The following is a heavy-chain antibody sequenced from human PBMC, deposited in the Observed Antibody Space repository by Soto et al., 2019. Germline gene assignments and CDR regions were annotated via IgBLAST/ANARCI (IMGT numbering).Heavy chain of an antibody. CDR2: MNPNSGNT. V-gene: IGHV1-8*01. D-gene: IGHD3-3*01. Sequence: ASVKVSCKASGYTFTSYDINWVRQATGQGLEWMGWMNPNSGNTGYAQKFQGRVTMTRNTSISTAYMELSSLRSEDTAVYYCARGLGGDDFWSGRPRNWFDPWGQGTLVTVSS. CDR1: GYTFTSYD. J-gene: IGHJ5*02. CDR3: ARGLGGDDFWSGRPRNWFDP.